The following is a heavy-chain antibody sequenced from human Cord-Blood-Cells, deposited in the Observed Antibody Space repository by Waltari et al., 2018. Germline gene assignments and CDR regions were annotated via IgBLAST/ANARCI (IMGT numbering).Heavy chain of an antibody. V-gene: IGHV3-30*04. D-gene: IGHD1-26*01. Sequence: QVQLVESGGGVVQPGRSLRLSCPASGFTFSSYAMHWVRQAPGKGMEWVAVISYDGSNKYYADSVKGRFTISRDNSKNTLYLQMNSLRAEDTAVYYCAREAPGTLFDYWGQGTLVTVSS. CDR3: AREAPGTLFDY. CDR2: ISYDGSNK. CDR1: GFTFSSYA. J-gene: IGHJ4*02.